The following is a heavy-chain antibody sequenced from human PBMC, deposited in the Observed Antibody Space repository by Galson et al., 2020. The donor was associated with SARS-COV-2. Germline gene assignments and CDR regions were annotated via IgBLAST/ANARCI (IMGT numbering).Heavy chain of an antibody. J-gene: IGHJ2*01. CDR2: ISYDGSNK. Sequence: GESLKISCAASGFTFSSSNMHWVRQAPGKGLEWVTVISYDGSNKYYADSVKGRFTISRDTSKNTLYLQMNSLRAEDTAVYYCARASSGYSYGVYWDFDLWGRGTLVTVSS. D-gene: IGHD5-18*01. CDR3: ARASSGYSYGVYWDFDL. V-gene: IGHV3-30*03. CDR1: GFTFSSSN.